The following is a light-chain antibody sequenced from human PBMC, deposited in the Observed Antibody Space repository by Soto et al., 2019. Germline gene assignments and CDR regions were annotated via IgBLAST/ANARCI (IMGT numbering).Light chain of an antibody. V-gene: IGKV3-20*01. Sequence: VLTQSPGTLSLSPGERATLSCRASQSVDSNFLVWYQQRPGQAPRLLIYGASTRATGIPDRFSGSGSGTDFTLTINRLEPEDFAVYYCQQYGGSPPYTFGQGTKLEIK. J-gene: IGKJ2*01. CDR1: QSVDSNF. CDR2: GAS. CDR3: QQYGGSPPYT.